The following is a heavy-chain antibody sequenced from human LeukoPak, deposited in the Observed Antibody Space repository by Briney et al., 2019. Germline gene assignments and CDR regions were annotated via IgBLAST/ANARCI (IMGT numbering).Heavy chain of an antibody. CDR3: ARDIAAAGLLDY. V-gene: IGHV1-69*05. CDR1: GGTFSSYA. CDR2: IIPIFGTA. D-gene: IGHD6-13*01. J-gene: IGHJ4*02. Sequence: VKVSCKASGGTFSSYAISWVRQAPGQGLEWMGGIIPIFGTANYAQKFQGRVTITTDESTSTAYMELSSLRSEDTAVYYCARDIAAAGLLDYWGQGTLVTVSS.